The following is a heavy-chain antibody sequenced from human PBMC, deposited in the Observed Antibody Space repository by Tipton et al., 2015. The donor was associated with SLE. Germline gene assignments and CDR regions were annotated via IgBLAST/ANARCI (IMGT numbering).Heavy chain of an antibody. V-gene: IGHV3-74*01. CDR2: INSDGSST. Sequence: SLRLSCAASGFTFSSYWMHWVRQAPGKGLVWVSRINSDGSSTSYADSVKGRFTISRDNAKNTLYLQMNSLRAEDTAVYYCAREGSSWYGWHSDYWGQGTLVTVSS. CDR1: GFTFSSYW. CDR3: AREGSSWYGWHSDY. D-gene: IGHD6-13*01. J-gene: IGHJ4*02.